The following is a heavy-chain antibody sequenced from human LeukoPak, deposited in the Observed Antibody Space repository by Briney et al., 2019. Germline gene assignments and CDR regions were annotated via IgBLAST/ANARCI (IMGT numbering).Heavy chain of an antibody. CDR1: GFTFGSYG. CDR2: IWYDGHNE. Sequence: GTSLRLSCAASGFTFGSYGMQWLRQAPGKGLEWVAVIWYDGHNEYYADSVKGRFTISRDNYANTLSLQINTVRAADTAVYYCEKDGCTSPTCYDLFSWGQGTLVTVS. J-gene: IGHJ5*02. CDR3: EKDGCTSPTCYDLFS. V-gene: IGHV3-33*03. D-gene: IGHD3/OR15-3a*01.